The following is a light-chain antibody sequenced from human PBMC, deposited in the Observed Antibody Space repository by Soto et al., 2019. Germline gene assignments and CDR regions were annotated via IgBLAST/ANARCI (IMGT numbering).Light chain of an antibody. V-gene: IGKV4-1*01. CDR1: QSVLYSSNNKNY. CDR3: QQYDSTPPT. Sequence: DIVMTQSPDSLAVSLGERATINCKSSQSVLYSSNNKNYLAWYQQKPRQPPKLLIYWASTRESGVPDRFSGSGSGTDFTLTISSLQAEDVAVYYCQQYDSTPPTFGQGTKVEIK. J-gene: IGKJ1*01. CDR2: WAS.